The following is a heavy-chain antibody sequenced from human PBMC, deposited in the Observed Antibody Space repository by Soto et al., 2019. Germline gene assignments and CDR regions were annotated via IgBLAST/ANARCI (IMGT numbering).Heavy chain of an antibody. V-gene: IGHV1-69*13. CDR1: GGTFSSYA. CDR3: ASYRGYSYGYGFDY. CDR2: IIPIFGTA. D-gene: IGHD5-18*01. Sequence: SVKVSCKASGGTFSSYAISWVRQAPGQGLEWMGGIIPIFGTANYAQKFQGRVTITADESTSTAYMGLSSLRSEDTAVYYCASYRGYSYGYGFDYWGQGTLVTVSS. J-gene: IGHJ4*02.